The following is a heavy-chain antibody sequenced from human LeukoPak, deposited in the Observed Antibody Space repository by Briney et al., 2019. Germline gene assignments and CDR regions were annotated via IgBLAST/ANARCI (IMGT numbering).Heavy chain of an antibody. CDR3: ERDYSNSNYYYYGMDV. V-gene: IGHV1-46*01. D-gene: IGHD6-13*01. CDR2: INASGGNT. Sequence: ASVTVSFTASGYTFTIYYMHWVRQAPGQGLEWVGIINASGGNTSYAQKFQGRVTMTRDTSTSTVNMELSSLRSEDTAVYYCERDYSNSNYYYYGMDVWGQGTAVTVSS. J-gene: IGHJ6*02. CDR1: GYTFTIYY.